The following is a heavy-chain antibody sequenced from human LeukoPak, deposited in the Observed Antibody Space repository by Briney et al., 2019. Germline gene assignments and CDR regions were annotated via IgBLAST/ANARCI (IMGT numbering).Heavy chain of an antibody. J-gene: IGHJ1*01. CDR1: GGSFSGYY. D-gene: IGHD3-3*01. V-gene: IGHV4-34*01. CDR3: VRVSYDFWSGYYRPVEYFQH. Sequence: SETLSLTCAVYGGSFSGYYWSWIRQPPGKGLEWIGEINHSGSTNYNPSLKSRVTISVDTSKNQFSLKLSSVTAADTAVYYCVRVSYDFWSGYYRPVEYFQHWGQGTLVTVSS. CDR2: INHSGST.